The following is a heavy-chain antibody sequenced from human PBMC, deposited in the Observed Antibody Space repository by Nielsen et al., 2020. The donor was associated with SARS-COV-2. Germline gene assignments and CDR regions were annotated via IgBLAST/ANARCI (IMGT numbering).Heavy chain of an antibody. CDR1: GGTFSSYA. CDR3: ARDRGYSYGPYYYYMGV. CDR2: IIPIFGTA. V-gene: IGHV1-69*13. D-gene: IGHD5-18*01. Sequence: SVKVSCKASGGTFSSYAISWVRQAPGQGLEWMGGIIPIFGTANYAQKFQGRVTITADESTSTAYMELSSLRSEDTAVYYCARDRGYSYGPYYYYMGVWGKGTTVTVSS. J-gene: IGHJ6*03.